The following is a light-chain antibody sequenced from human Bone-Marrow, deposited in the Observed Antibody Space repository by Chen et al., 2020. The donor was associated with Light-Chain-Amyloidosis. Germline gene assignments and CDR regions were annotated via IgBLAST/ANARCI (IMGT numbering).Light chain of an antibody. CDR2: DAT. J-gene: IGLJ3*02. CDR3: CSDAGSDTFV. CDR1: SSDIGSYNH. Sequence: QSALTQPASVPASPGQSITLSCTGTSSDIGSYNHFSWYQHHPGKAPKLLIYDATKRPSGVSSRFSDSKSANTASLTISGLQAEDEASFYCCSDAGSDTFVFGGGTMLTVL. V-gene: IGLV2-23*02.